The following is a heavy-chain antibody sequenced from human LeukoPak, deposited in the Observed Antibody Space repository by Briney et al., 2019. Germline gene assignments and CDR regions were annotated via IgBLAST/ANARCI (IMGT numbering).Heavy chain of an antibody. J-gene: IGHJ4*02. V-gene: IGHV4-59*12. D-gene: IGHD3-22*01. CDR1: GGSISSYY. Sequence: PSETLSLTCTVSGGSISSYYWSWIRQPPGKGLEWIGYIYYSGSTNYNPSLKSRVTISVDTSKNQFSLKLSSVTAADTAVYYCARGRGRYYYDSSGYCDYWGQGTLVTVSS. CDR3: ARGRGRYYYDSSGYCDY. CDR2: IYYSGST.